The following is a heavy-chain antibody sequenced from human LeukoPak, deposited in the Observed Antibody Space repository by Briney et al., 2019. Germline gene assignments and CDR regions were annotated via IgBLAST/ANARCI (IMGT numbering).Heavy chain of an antibody. CDR1: GYSFTSYW. D-gene: IGHD4-17*01. CDR2: IYPGDSDT. J-gene: IGHJ4*02. V-gene: IGHV5-51*01. Sequence: GGSLRLSSKGSGYSFTSYWIGWVRQMPGKGLEWMGIIYPGDSDTRYSPSFQGQVTISADKSISTAYLQWSSLKASDTAMYYCARRGYGDSYYFDYWGQGTLVTVSS. CDR3: ARRGYGDSYYFDY.